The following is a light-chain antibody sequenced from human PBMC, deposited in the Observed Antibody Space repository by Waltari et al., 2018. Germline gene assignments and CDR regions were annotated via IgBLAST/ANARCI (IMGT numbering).Light chain of an antibody. Sequence: DIQLTQSPSTLPASVAARVSIPGRASHSISTFLAWYQHKPGKAPNLLIYEASRLNSGVPSRFSGSGAGTEFTLTISSLQPDDFATYFCHQYDSYPWTFGQGTKVEIK. CDR2: EAS. J-gene: IGKJ1*01. CDR1: HSISTF. V-gene: IGKV1-5*03. CDR3: HQYDSYPWT.